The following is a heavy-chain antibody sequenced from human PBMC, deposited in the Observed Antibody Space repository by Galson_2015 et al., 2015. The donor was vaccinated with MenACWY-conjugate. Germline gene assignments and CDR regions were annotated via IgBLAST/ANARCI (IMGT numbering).Heavy chain of an antibody. CDR3: ARHRYRTPWSALDS. J-gene: IGHJ5*02. D-gene: IGHD3-16*02. Sequence: QSGAEVKRPGESLKISCTGFGYSFDNFWIGWVRQMPGKGLEWMRIIYPGDSDTKYSPSFEGQVIFSADKSINTTYLQWRSLKASATAIYYCARHRYRTPWSALDSWGQGTLVTVSA. CDR2: IYPGDSDT. V-gene: IGHV5-51*01. CDR1: GYSFDNFW.